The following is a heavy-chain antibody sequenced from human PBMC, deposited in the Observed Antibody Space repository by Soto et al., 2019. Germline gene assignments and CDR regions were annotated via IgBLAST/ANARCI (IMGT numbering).Heavy chain of an antibody. D-gene: IGHD4-17*01. V-gene: IGHV1-69*01. CDR2: IIPIFGTA. CDR1: GGTFSSYA. Sequence: QVQLVQSGAEVKKPGSSVKVSCKASGGTFSSYAISWVRQAPGQGLEWMGGIIPIFGTANYAQKFQGRVTITADESTSTAYMELSSLRSEDTAVYYCAINPPADYGDYGDFQHWGQAPWSPSPQ. J-gene: IGHJ1*01. CDR3: AINPPADYGDYGDFQH.